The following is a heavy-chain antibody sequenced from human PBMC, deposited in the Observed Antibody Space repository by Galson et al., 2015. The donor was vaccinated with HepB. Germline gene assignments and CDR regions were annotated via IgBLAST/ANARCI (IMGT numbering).Heavy chain of an antibody. Sequence: CAISGDSVSNNNVAWYWISQSPSRGLEWLGRTYYRPKGYKDDAVSVKSRITINTDTSKNQVSLQLNSVTPEDPAVYYCARVGGTIYYHGMDVWGQGTTVTVSS. CDR3: ARVGGTIYYHGMDV. CDR2: TYYRPKGYK. D-gene: IGHD2-15*01. V-gene: IGHV6-1*01. J-gene: IGHJ6*02. CDR1: GDSVSNNNVA.